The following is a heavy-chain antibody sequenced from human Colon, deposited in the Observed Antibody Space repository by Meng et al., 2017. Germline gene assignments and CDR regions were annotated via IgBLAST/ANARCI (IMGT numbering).Heavy chain of an antibody. D-gene: IGHD4-17*01. J-gene: IGHJ4*02. CDR1: GFTFSSYA. CDR3: ATETVTTG. V-gene: IGHV3-23*01. Sequence: GESLKISCAASGFTFSSYAMSWVRQAPGKGLEWVSTISGGGGATYYADSVKGRFTISRDDSKNTLYLQMNRLRAEDTAVYYCATETVTTGWGQGTLVTVSS. CDR2: ISGGGGAT.